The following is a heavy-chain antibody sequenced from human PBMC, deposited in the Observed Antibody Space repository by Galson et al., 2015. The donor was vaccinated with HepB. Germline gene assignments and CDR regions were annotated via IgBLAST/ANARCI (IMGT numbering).Heavy chain of an antibody. D-gene: IGHD3-16*01. Sequence: SVKVSCKASGYAFTGYYLHWVRQAPGQGLEWMGRINPNSGGTNYAQKLQGRVTVTRDTSINTVYMELSSLRSDDTAVYYCGRSGGDSKKDFDYWGQGTLVTVSS. CDR2: INPNSGGT. V-gene: IGHV1-2*06. J-gene: IGHJ4*02. CDR1: GYAFTGYY. CDR3: GRSGGDSKKDFDY.